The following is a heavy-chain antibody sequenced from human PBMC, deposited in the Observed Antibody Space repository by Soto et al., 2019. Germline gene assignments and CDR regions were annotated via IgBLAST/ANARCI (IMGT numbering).Heavy chain of an antibody. D-gene: IGHD1-26*01. V-gene: IGHV1-46*01. CDR3: ARARSVGAGDY. Sequence: ASVKVSCKASGYTFTSYYMHWVRQAPGQGLEWMEIINPSGGSTSYAQKFQGRVTMTRDTSTSTVYMELSSLRSEDTAVYYCARARSVGAGDYWGQGTLVTVSS. CDR2: INPSGGST. CDR1: GYTFTSYY. J-gene: IGHJ4*02.